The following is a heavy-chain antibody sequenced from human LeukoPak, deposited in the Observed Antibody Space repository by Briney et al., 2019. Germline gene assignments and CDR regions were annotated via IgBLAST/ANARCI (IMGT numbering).Heavy chain of an antibody. CDR3: ASGPYPAAGTDHQFDY. V-gene: IGHV4-59*01. CDR1: GASISSYY. Sequence: PSETLSLTCTVSGASISSYYWSWIRQPPGKGLEWIGYTFYSGSTLYNTSLQSRVPISVDTSKNQFSLKLTSVTVADTAVYYCASGPYPAAGTDHQFDYWGQGTLVTVSS. J-gene: IGHJ4*02. CDR2: TFYSGST. D-gene: IGHD6-13*01.